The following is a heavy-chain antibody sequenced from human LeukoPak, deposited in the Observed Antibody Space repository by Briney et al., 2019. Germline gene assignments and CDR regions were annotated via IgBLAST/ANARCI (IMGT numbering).Heavy chain of an antibody. D-gene: IGHD4-17*01. CDR3: ASWYGDYYY. Sequence: PGGSLRLSCAASGFTFSSYEMNWVRQAPGKGLEWVSYISSSGSTIYYADSLKGRFTISRNNGKNSLYLQMNSLRAEDTAVYYCASWYGDYYYWGQGTLVTVSS. CDR2: ISSSGSTI. V-gene: IGHV3-48*03. J-gene: IGHJ4*02. CDR1: GFTFSSYE.